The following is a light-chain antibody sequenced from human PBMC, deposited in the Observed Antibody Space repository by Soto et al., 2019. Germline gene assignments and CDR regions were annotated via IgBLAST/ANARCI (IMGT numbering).Light chain of an antibody. CDR3: QPYNIYPLI. V-gene: IGKV3-11*01. CDR2: DAS. Sequence: EIVLTQSPVTLSLSPRERATLSCRASQSVSSYLAWFQQKPGQAPRLLIYDASNRATGIPARFSGSGSGTEFTLTISSLQPDDFATYYCQPYNIYPLIFGGGTKVDIK. J-gene: IGKJ4*01. CDR1: QSVSSY.